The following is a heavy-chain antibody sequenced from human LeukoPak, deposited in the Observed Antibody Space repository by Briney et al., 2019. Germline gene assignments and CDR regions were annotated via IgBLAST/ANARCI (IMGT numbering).Heavy chain of an antibody. Sequence: ASVKVSCKASGYTFTSYGISWVRQAPGQGLEWMGWISAYNGNTNYAQKLQGRVTMTTDTSTSTAYMELRSLRSDDTAVYYCARGARRYSSGWYGTPYYFDYWGQGTLVTVSS. V-gene: IGHV1-18*01. CDR3: ARGARRYSSGWYGTPYYFDY. J-gene: IGHJ4*02. CDR1: GYTFTSYG. D-gene: IGHD6-19*01. CDR2: ISAYNGNT.